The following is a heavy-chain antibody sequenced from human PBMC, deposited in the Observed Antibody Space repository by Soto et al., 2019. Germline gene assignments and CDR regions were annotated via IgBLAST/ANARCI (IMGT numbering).Heavy chain of an antibody. CDR3: ARGRGVVIPAGTPDAFDV. Sequence: ASVKVSCKASGYTFNKYGFNWVRQAPGQGRGWRGRISAFNGYTNLAQKFQGRVTLTTDASTNTAYMELQILSSDDTAIYYCARGRGVVIPAGTPDAFDVWGQGTMVTVSS. CDR1: GYTFNKYG. D-gene: IGHD6-13*01. CDR2: ISAFNGYT. J-gene: IGHJ3*01. V-gene: IGHV1-18*01.